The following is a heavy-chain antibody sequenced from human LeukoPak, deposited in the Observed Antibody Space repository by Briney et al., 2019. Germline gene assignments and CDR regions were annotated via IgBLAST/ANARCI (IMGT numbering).Heavy chain of an antibody. Sequence: SETLSLTCTVSGGSISSYYWSWIRQPPGKGLEWIGYVYDLGSTNYNPSLRSRATISVDTSNNQFSLKVSTVTAADTAVYYCARTYYFGSGSYRYVDVWGKGTTVTVSS. CDR3: ARTYYFGSGSYRYVDV. CDR1: GGSISSYY. V-gene: IGHV4-59*08. J-gene: IGHJ6*03. CDR2: VYDLGST. D-gene: IGHD3-10*01.